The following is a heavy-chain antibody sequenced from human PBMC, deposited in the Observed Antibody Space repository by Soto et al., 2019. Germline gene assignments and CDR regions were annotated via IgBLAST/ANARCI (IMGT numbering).Heavy chain of an antibody. V-gene: IGHV5-51*01. CDR3: ARPHGGHNFEPFNWFGT. CDR2: IYPGDSNT. J-gene: IGHJ5*02. Sequence: GESLKISCKISGYSFTSYWIGWVRQTPGKGLEWVGIIYPGDSNTRYSPSFQGHVTMSVDTSLSTVYLQWSSLKASDTAIYYCARPHGGHNFEPFNWFGTRGQGALVTVSS. D-gene: IGHD1-1*01. CDR1: GYSFTSYW.